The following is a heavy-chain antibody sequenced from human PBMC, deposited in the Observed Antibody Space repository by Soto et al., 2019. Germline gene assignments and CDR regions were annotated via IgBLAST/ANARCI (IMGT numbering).Heavy chain of an antibody. CDR1: GITFSSYS. J-gene: IGHJ4*02. V-gene: IGHV3-48*02. CDR2: ISSSNT. Sequence: EVQLVESGGGLVQPGESLRLSCTASGITFSSYSMNWVRQAPGKGLEWLSYISSSNTAYADSVKGRFTISRDNAKNSVYLQMNSLRDEDTAVYYCXXXXXXXXXXVHGNYWGRGTRVTVSS. CDR3: XXXXXXXXXXVHGNY.